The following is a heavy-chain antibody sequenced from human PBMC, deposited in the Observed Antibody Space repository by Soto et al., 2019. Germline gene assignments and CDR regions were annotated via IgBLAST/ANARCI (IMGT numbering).Heavy chain of an antibody. CDR2: ISGSGGST. D-gene: IGHD6-19*01. CDR1: GFTFSSYA. J-gene: IGHJ4*02. V-gene: IGHV3-23*01. Sequence: GGSLSLSCAASGFTFSSYAMSWVRQAPGKGLEWVSAISGSGGSTYYADSVKGRFTISRDNSKNTLYLQMNSLRAEDTAVYYCAKVPSSGWAGYYFDYWGQGTLVTVSS. CDR3: AKVPSSGWAGYYFDY.